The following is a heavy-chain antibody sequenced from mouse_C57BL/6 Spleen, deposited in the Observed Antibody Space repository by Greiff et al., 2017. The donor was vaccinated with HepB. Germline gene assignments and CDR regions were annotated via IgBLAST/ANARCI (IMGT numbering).Heavy chain of an antibody. CDR2: ISSGGDYI. V-gene: IGHV5-9-1*02. Sequence: EVKLMESGEGLVKPGGSLKLSCAASGFTFSSYAMSWVRQTPEKRLEWVAYISSGGDYIYYADTVKGRFTISRDNARNTLYLQMSSLKSEDTAMYYCTRVDYDYDENAMDYWGQGTSVTVSS. D-gene: IGHD2-4*01. J-gene: IGHJ4*01. CDR3: TRVDYDYDENAMDY. CDR1: GFTFSSYA.